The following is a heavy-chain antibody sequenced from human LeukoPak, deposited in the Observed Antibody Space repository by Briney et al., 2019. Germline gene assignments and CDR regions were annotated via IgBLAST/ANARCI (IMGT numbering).Heavy chain of an antibody. CDR2: TWSDGSNK. D-gene: IGHD5-12*01. J-gene: IGHJ6*02. Sequence: PGTSLRLSCAASGFTFSSHGMHWVRQAPGKGLEWVASTWSDGSNKYYADSVKGRFTISKDNSKNTLYLQMNSLRAEDTAAYYCARGGKSAFYYGKDVWGQGTTVIVSS. V-gene: IGHV3-33*01. CDR1: GFTFSSHG. CDR3: ARGGKSAFYYGKDV.